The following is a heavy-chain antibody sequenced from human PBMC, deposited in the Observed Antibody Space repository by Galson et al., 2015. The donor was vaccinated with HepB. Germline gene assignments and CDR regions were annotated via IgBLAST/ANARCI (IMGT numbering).Heavy chain of an antibody. D-gene: IGHD2-2*01. J-gene: IGHJ2*01. CDR1: GFRFGNYW. CDR2: INTFGNEI. Sequence: SLRLSCAASGFRFGNYWMHWVRQVPGKGLEWISRINTFGNEIKYADSVRGRFATSRDNAKNILYLRMYSLGAEDTGLYYCVRRGGSTWFPGSGYFDLWGRGSLVTVSS. V-gene: IGHV3-74*03. CDR3: VRRGGSTWFPGSGYFDL.